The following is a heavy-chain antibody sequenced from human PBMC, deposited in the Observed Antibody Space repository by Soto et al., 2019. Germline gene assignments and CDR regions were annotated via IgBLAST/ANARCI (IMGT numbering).Heavy chain of an antibody. Sequence: QITLKESGPTLVKPTQTLTLTCTFSGFSLTTDRVGVGWIRQPPGEALEWLAVIYWDDSKTYRPSLESRLTITKDTSKNQVDLTMTNMDSLDTATYYCAHAYCGRSLFWGQGTLVTVSS. CDR3: AHAYCGRSLF. V-gene: IGHV2-5*02. J-gene: IGHJ4*02. CDR1: GFSLTTDRVG. CDR2: IYWDDSK. D-gene: IGHD1-26*01.